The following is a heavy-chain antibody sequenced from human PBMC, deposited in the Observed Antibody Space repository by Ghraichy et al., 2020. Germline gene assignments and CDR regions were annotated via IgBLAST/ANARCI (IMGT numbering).Heavy chain of an antibody. CDR3: ARAPTTRYDFWNGYYPAQTNYYYYGMDV. CDR2: TYYRSKWYN. CDR1: GDSVSSNSAA. Sequence: SQTLSLTCAISGDSVSSNSAAWNWIRQSPSRGLEWLGRTYYRSKWYNDYAVSVKSRITINPDTSKNQFSLQLNSVTPEDTAVYYCARAPTTRYDFWNGYYPAQTNYYYYGMDVWGQGTTVTVSS. D-gene: IGHD3-3*01. J-gene: IGHJ6*02. V-gene: IGHV6-1*01.